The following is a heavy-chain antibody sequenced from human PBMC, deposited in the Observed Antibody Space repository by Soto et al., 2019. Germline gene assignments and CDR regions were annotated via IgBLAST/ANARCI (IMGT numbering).Heavy chain of an antibody. CDR2: IIPMSGTV. Sequence: QVQLVQSGAEVKKPESSVKVSCKASGGTFSSYAISWVRQAPGQGLEWMGGIIPMSGTVKYAQKFQGRVTITADESTTAAYMELSSLRYEDTAVYYCNLDSSGSYDVFDIWGQGTVVTVSS. V-gene: IGHV1-69*01. J-gene: IGHJ3*02. CDR1: GGTFSSYA. CDR3: NLDSSGSYDVFDI. D-gene: IGHD3-22*01.